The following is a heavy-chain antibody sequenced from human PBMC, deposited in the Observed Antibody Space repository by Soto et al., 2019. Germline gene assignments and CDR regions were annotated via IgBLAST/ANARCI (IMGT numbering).Heavy chain of an antibody. CDR2: INHSGST. J-gene: IGHJ6*03. D-gene: IGHD5-12*01. CDR1: GGSFSGYY. V-gene: IGHV4-34*01. CDR3: ARGGGVVDIVATIGRAYYYMDV. Sequence: QVQLQQWGAGLLKPSETLSLTCAVYGGSFSGYYWSWIRQPPGKGLEWIGEINHSGSTNYNPSLKSRVTISVDTSKNQFSLKLSSVTAADTAVYYCARGGGVVDIVATIGRAYYYMDVWGKGTTVTVSS.